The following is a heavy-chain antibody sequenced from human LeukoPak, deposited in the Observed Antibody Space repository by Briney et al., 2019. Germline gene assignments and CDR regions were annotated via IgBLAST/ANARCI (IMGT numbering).Heavy chain of an antibody. J-gene: IGHJ5*02. CDR3: AKGRQRDTPMVQEFDP. CDR2: ISYDGSNK. V-gene: IGHV3-30*18. D-gene: IGHD5-18*01. Sequence: GGSLRLSCVVSGFIFSSYGMHWVRQAPGKGLEWVAVISYDGSNKYYADSVKGRFTISRDNSKDTLYPQMNSLRDEDTAVYYCAKGRQRDTPMVQEFDPWGQGTLVTVSS. CDR1: GFIFSSYG.